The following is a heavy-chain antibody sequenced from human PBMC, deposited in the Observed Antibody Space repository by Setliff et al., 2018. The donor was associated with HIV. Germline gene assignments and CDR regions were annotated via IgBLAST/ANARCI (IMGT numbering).Heavy chain of an antibody. J-gene: IGHJ4*02. Sequence: ASVKVSCKASGYSFFSYSITWVRQAPGQGLEWVGWINCYSGDSKFPEKLQGRITMTADTSTSTAYMELRNLTSDDTAMYYCAGATYSGSPNPPQDYWGQGTLVTVSS. D-gene: IGHD1-26*01. V-gene: IGHV1-18*01. CDR2: INCYSGDS. CDR3: AGATYSGSPNPPQDY. CDR1: GYSFFSYS.